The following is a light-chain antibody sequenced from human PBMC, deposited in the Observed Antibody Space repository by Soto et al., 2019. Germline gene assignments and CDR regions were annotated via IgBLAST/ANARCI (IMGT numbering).Light chain of an antibody. J-gene: IGLJ1*01. CDR2: EVT. V-gene: IGLV2-8*01. CDR1: SSDVGGYDY. CDR3: SSYAGRTLYV. Sequence: QSALTQPPSASGTPGQSVTISCTGTSSDVGGYDYVSWYQQRPGKAPKLLIHEVTKRPSGVPDRFSGSKSGNTASLTVSGLQAEDEADYYCSSYAGRTLYVFGTGTKLTLL.